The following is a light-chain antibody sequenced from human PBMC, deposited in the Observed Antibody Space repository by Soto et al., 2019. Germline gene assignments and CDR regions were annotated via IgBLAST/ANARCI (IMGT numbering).Light chain of an antibody. V-gene: IGKV2D-29*01. CDR3: MQSIQVPIT. J-gene: IGKJ5*01. CDR1: ESLLHSDGKTY. Sequence: EIVMTQTPLSLSGAPGQPSSISFDPSESLLHSDGKTYLYWYLQKPGQPPHLLIYELSNRFSGVPDKFSGSGSGTDFTLKISRVEAEDVGVYYCMQSIQVPITFGQGTRLEIK. CDR2: ELS.